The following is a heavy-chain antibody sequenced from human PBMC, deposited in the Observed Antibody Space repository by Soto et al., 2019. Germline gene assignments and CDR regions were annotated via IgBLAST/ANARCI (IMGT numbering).Heavy chain of an antibody. V-gene: IGHV1-18*01. Sequence: ASVKVSCKASGYTFTSYGISWVRQAPGQGLEWMGWISAYNGNTNYAQKLQGRVTMTTDTSTSTAYMELRSLRSDDTAVYYCAGDRKWLVLGYYYYYGMDVWGQGTTVTVSS. CDR1: GYTFTSYG. J-gene: IGHJ6*02. CDR2: ISAYNGNT. CDR3: AGDRKWLVLGYYYYYGMDV. D-gene: IGHD6-19*01.